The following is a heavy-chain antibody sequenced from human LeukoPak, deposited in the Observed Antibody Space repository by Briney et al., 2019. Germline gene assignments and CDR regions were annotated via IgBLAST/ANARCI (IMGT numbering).Heavy chain of an antibody. J-gene: IGHJ4*02. CDR3: VVRDSLDY. Sequence: SETLSLTCAVYGDSFRHYYWTWIRQTSAKGLEWIGEIDYLGRTSYNPSLKSRLTISVDTSKNQFSLRLSSITAADTAVYYCVVRDSLDYWGQGTLVTVSS. D-gene: IGHD2-21*01. CDR1: GDSFRHYY. V-gene: IGHV4-34*10. CDR2: IDYLGRT.